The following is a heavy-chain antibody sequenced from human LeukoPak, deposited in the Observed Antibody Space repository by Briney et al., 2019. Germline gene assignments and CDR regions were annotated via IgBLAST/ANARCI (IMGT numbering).Heavy chain of an antibody. CDR3: ARVYCNGDTCRYNFDF. CDR2: IVASGGGT. CDR1: GFTFSTFA. J-gene: IGHJ4*02. Sequence: PGGSLRLSCAASGFTFSTFAMSWVRQAPGKGLEWVSGIVASGGGTNYADSVKGRLTISRDNSKNTLYLQMNSLRAEDTAIYFCARVYCNGDTCRYNFDFWGQGTLVTVSS. D-gene: IGHD2-15*01. V-gene: IGHV3-23*01.